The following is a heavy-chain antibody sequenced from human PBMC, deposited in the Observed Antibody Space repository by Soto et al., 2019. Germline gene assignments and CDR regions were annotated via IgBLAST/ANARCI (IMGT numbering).Heavy chain of an antibody. CDR2: IKADGSEK. CDR3: AGLRVYDFWSGQSF. V-gene: IGHV3-7*03. J-gene: IGHJ4*02. D-gene: IGHD3-3*01. Sequence: GGSLRLSCATSGFTFNSYWMSWVRQAPGKGLEWVANIKADGSEKYYVDSVEGRFTISRDNAKNSLYLQMDSLRVEDTAIYYCAGLRVYDFWSGQSFWGPGTLVTVSS. CDR1: GFTFNSYW.